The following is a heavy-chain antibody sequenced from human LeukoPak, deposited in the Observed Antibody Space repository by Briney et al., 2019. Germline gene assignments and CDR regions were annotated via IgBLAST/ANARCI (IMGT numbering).Heavy chain of an antibody. V-gene: IGHV4-4*07. CDR1: GXSISSYY. CDR3: ARDCSSTSCPPADWFDP. Sequence: SETLSLTCTVSGXSISSYYWSWIRQPAGKGLEWIGRIYTSGSTNYNPSLKSRVTMSVDTSKNQFSLKLSSVTAADTAVYYCARDCSSTSCPPADWFDPWGQGTLVTVSS. CDR2: IYTSGST. J-gene: IGHJ5*02. D-gene: IGHD2-2*01.